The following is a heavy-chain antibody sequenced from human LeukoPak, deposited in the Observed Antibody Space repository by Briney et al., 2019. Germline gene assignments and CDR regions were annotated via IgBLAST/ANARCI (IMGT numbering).Heavy chain of an antibody. D-gene: IGHD3-10*01. Sequence: GGSLRLSCAASGFTFRNYWMHWVRQAPGKGLVWVSRINIDGSTRYADSVEGRFTISRDNAKNTLYLQMNSLRAEDTAVYYCARAGGSGWFDHWVQGTLVTVSS. CDR3: ARAGGSGWFDH. V-gene: IGHV3-74*01. J-gene: IGHJ5*02. CDR1: GFTFRNYW. CDR2: INIDGST.